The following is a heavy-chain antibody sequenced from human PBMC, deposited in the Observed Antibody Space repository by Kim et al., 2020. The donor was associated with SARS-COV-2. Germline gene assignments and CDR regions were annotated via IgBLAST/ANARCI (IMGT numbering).Heavy chain of an antibody. CDR3: ARVTTGYSSGWYYYYYGMDV. Sequence: GASLKISCKGSGYSFTSYWIGWVRQMPGKGLEWMGIIYPGDSDTRYSPSFQGQVTISADKSISTAYLQWSSLKASDTAMYYCARVTTGYSSGWYYYYYGMDVWGQGTTVTVSS. CDR2: IYPGDSDT. CDR1: GYSFTSYW. V-gene: IGHV5-51*01. J-gene: IGHJ6*02. D-gene: IGHD6-19*01.